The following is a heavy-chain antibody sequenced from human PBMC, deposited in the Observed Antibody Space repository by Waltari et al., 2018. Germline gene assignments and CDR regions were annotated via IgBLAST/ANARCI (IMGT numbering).Heavy chain of an antibody. CDR3: VKDGGLEGFTPPFDS. D-gene: IGHD2-15*01. CDR1: GFRFSSYS. CDR2: SRGNGVST. V-gene: IGHV3-64D*08. Sequence: EVQLVESGGGLVQPGGSLRLSCSASGFRFSSYSMHWVRQAPGEGGGYVACSRGNGVSTDDADSVKGRFTSSRDNFKKTLHFQMNSLRAEDTAVYYCVKDGGLEGFTPPFDSGGQGTLVTVSS. J-gene: IGHJ4*02.